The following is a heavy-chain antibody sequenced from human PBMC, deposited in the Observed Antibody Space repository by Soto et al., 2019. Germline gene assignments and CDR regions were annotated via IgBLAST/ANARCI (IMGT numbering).Heavy chain of an antibody. CDR3: EKDLHSPYHYYGMDV. D-gene: IGHD2-21*01. CDR1: GFPFSSYA. Sequence: PGGSLRLSCAASGFPFSSYAMSWVRQAPGKGLEWVSAISGSGGSTYYADSVKGRFTISRDNSKNTLYLQMNSLRAEDTAVYYCEKDLHSPYHYYGMDVWGQATTVTVS. V-gene: IGHV3-23*01. J-gene: IGHJ6*02. CDR2: ISGSGGST.